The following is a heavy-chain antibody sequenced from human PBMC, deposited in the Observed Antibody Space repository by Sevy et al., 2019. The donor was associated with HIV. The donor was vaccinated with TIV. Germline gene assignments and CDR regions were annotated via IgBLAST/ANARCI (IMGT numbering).Heavy chain of an antibody. Sequence: GGSLRLSCAASGFTFSSYNMNWVRQAPGKGLEWVSYISSSTSTIYYADSVKGRFIISRDNARNSLYLQMNSLRDEDTAFYYCARNSYYYDSSGYYFHYMDVWGKGTTVTVSS. J-gene: IGHJ6*03. D-gene: IGHD3-22*01. CDR3: ARNSYYYDSSGYYFHYMDV. V-gene: IGHV3-48*02. CDR2: ISSSTSTI. CDR1: GFTFSSYN.